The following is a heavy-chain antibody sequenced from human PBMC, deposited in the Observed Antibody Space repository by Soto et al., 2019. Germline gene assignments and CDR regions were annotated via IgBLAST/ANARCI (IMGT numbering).Heavy chain of an antibody. V-gene: IGHV4-59*01. CDR2: IYYSGST. J-gene: IGHJ5*02. Sequence: QVQLQESGPGLVKPSETLSLTCTVSGGSISSYYWSWIRQPPGKGLEWIGYIYYSGSTNYNPSLKSRVTISVDTSKNQFFLKLSSVTAADTAVYYCARETYYDILTGSWFDPWGQGTLVTVPS. CDR3: ARETYYDILTGSWFDP. D-gene: IGHD3-9*01. CDR1: GGSISSYY.